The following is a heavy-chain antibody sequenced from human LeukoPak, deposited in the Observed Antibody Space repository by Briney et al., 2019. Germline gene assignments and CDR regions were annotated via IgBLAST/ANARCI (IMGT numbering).Heavy chain of an antibody. CDR2: ISSSSSTI. CDR3: ARLITSGSFPCWFDP. Sequence: GGSLRLSCAASGFTFSSYSMNWVRQAPGKGLEWVSYISSSSSTIYYADSVKGRFTISRDNAKNSLYLQMSSLRAEDTAVYYCARLITSGSFPCWFDPWGQGTLVTVSS. CDR1: GFTFSSYS. J-gene: IGHJ5*02. D-gene: IGHD1-26*01. V-gene: IGHV3-48*04.